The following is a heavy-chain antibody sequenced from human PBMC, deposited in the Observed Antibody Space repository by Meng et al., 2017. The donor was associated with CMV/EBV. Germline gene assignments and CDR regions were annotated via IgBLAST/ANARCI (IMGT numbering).Heavy chain of an antibody. D-gene: IGHD5-18*01. V-gene: IGHV4-39*07. CDR3: ARADTAMVRAHFYYFDY. Sequence: QRRGKGLEQIGSIIYSVSDYYNPSLKSRVTISVDTSKMQFSLKLSSVTAADTAVYYCARADTAMVRAHFYYFDYWGQGTLVTVSS. CDR2: IIYSVSD. J-gene: IGHJ4*02.